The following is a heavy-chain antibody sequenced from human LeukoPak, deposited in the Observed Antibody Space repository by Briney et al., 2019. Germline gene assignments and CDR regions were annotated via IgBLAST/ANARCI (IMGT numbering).Heavy chain of an antibody. CDR2: ISGSGGST. CDR3: AKAPVRGSSWSKPLDY. D-gene: IGHD6-13*01. V-gene: IGHV3-23*01. Sequence: GGSQRLSCAASGFTFSSYAMSWVRQAPGKGLEWVSAISGSGGSTYYADSVKGRFTISRDNSKNTLHLQMNSLRAEDTAVYYCAKAPVRGSSWSKPLDYWGQGTLVTVSS. J-gene: IGHJ4*02. CDR1: GFTFSSYA.